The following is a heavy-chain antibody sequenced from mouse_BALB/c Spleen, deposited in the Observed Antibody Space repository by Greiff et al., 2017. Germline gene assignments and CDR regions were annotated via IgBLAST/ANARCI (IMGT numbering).Heavy chain of an antibody. CDR3: VRDFPHYYGSSYASEGFAY. D-gene: IGHD1-1*01. Sequence: VKLMESGPGLVAPSQSLSITCTVSGFSLTSYDISWIRQPPGKGLEWLGVIWTGGGTNYNSAFMSRLSISKDNSKSQVFLKMNSLQTDDTAIYYCVRDFPHYYGSSYASEGFAYWGQGTLVTVSA. CDR1: GFSLTSYD. V-gene: IGHV2-9-2*01. CDR2: IWTGGGT. J-gene: IGHJ3*01.